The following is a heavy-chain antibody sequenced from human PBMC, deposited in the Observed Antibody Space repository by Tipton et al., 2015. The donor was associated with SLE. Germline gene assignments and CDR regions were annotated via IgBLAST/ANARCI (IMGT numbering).Heavy chain of an antibody. J-gene: IGHJ4*02. CDR1: GGSISSGRYS. D-gene: IGHD2-2*01. CDR2: IHYSGST. CDR3: ARTEWYQSFDY. Sequence: TLSLTCAVSGGSISSGRYSWNWIRQPPGKGLEWIGYIHYSGSTNYNPSLESRVTMSVDTSNNQFSLRLSSVTAADTAVYYCARTEWYQSFDYWGQGTLVTVSS. V-gene: IGHV4-61*01.